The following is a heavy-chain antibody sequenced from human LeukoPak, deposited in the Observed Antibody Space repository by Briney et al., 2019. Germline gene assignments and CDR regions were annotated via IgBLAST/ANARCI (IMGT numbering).Heavy chain of an antibody. J-gene: IGHJ4*02. CDR1: GGSFSGYY. CDR3: AREVESWFGDLLSYFDS. D-gene: IGHD3-10*01. CDR2: INHSGST. V-gene: IGHV4-34*01. Sequence: SETLSLTCAVYGGSFSGYYWSWIRQPPGKGLGWIGEINHSGSTNYNPSLMSRVTISLDTSKNQFSLRLTSVTAADTALYYCAREVESWFGDLLSYFDSWGQGTQVTVSS.